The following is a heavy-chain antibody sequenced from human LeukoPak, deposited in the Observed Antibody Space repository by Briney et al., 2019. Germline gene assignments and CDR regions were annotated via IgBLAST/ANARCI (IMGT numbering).Heavy chain of an antibody. D-gene: IGHD3-10*01. CDR2: IIPIFGTA. CDR3: ARTPSGSYITTNWFDP. V-gene: IGHV1-69*01. Sequence: SVKVSCKASGGTFSSYAISWVRQAPGQGLEWMGGIIPIFGTANYAQKFQGRVTITADESTSTAYMELSSLRSEDTAVYYCARTPSGSYITTNWFDPWGQGTLVTVSS. CDR1: GGTFSSYA. J-gene: IGHJ5*02.